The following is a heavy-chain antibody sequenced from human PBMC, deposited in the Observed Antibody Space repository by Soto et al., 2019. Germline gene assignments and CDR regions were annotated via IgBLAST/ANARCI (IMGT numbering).Heavy chain of an antibody. CDR3: ARMGRYYDILTGYSWTIDY. J-gene: IGHJ4*02. CDR2: IYWDDDK. D-gene: IGHD3-9*01. V-gene: IGHV2-5*02. Sequence: QITLKESGPPLVKPTQTLTLTCTFSGFSLSTSGVGVGWIRQPPGKALEWLALIYWDDDKRYSPSLKSRLTITKDTPXXXVXXTMTNMDPVDTATYYCARMGRYYDILTGYSWTIDYWGQGTLVTVSS. CDR1: GFSLSTSGVG.